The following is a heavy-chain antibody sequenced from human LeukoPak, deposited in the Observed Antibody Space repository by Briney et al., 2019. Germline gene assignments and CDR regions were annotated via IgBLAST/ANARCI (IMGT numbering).Heavy chain of an antibody. J-gene: IGHJ4*02. D-gene: IGHD3-9*01. CDR2: INPSGGST. V-gene: IGHV1-46*01. Sequence: ASVKVSCKASGYTFTNYAIHWVRQAPGQGLEWMGIINPSGGSTSYAQKFQGRVTMTRDMSTSTVYMELSSLRSEDTAVYYCARGGILTGYSSSLGVWGQGTLVTVSS. CDR1: GYTFTNYA. CDR3: ARGGILTGYSSSLGV.